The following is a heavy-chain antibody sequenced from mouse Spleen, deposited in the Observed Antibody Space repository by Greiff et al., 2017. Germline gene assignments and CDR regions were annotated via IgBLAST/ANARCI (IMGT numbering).Heavy chain of an antibody. CDR1: GYTFTGYW. Sequence: QVQLKESGAELMKPGASVKLSCKATGYTFTGYWIEWVKQRPGHGLEWIGEILPGSGSTNYNEKFKGKATFTADTSSNTAYMQLSSLTTEDSAIYYCARSPFYDYDGARAMDYWGQGTSVTVSS. CDR2: ILPGSGST. V-gene: IGHV1-9*01. J-gene: IGHJ4*01. CDR3: ARSPFYDYDGARAMDY. D-gene: IGHD2-4*01.